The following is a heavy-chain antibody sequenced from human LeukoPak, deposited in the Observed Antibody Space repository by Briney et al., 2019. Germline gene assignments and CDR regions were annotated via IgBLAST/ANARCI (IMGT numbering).Heavy chain of an antibody. V-gene: IGHV1-18*01. CDR1: GGTFSSYA. CDR2: ISAYNGNT. D-gene: IGHD3-9*01. CDR3: ARMDILTGYPAPYYYYGMDV. J-gene: IGHJ6*02. Sequence: ASVKASCKASGGTFSSYAISWVRQAPGQGLEWMGWISAYNGNTNYAQKLQGRVTMTTDTSTSTAYMELRSLRSDDTAVYYCARMDILTGYPAPYYYYGMDVWGQGTTVTVSS.